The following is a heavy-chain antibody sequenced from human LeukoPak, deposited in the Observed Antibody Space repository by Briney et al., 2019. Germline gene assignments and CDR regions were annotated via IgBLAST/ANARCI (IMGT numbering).Heavy chain of an antibody. CDR2: IYSSGTT. CDR3: ARGSSGWFSIDY. J-gene: IGHJ4*02. V-gene: IGHV4-4*07. D-gene: IGHD6-19*01. CDR1: GGSISSYY. Sequence: PSETLSLTCTVSGGSISSYYWSWIRQPAGKGLEWIGRIYSSGTTNYNPSLKSRVTMSVDTSKNQFSLNLNSLTAADTAVYYCARGSSGWFSIDYWGQGILVTVSS.